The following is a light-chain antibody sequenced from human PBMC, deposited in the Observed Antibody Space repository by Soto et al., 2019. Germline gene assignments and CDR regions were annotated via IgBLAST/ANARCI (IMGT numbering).Light chain of an antibody. V-gene: IGKV1-39*01. J-gene: IGKJ4*01. Sequence: IHMTHSPSTLSASVVYRVTITFRASQSISSYLNWYQQKPGKAPKLLIYAASSLQSGVPSRFSGSGSGTDFTLTISSLQPEDFATYYCQQSYSTRLTFGGGTKVDIK. CDR3: QQSYSTRLT. CDR2: AAS. CDR1: QSISSY.